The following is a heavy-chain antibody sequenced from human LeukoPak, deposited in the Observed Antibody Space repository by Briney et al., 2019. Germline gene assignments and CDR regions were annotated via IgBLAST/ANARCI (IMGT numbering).Heavy chain of an antibody. V-gene: IGHV1-18*01. D-gene: IGHD1-1*01. CDR1: GYTLTELS. J-gene: IGHJ4*02. CDR3: ARRQGTTLSFDY. CDR2: INAYNGNT. Sequence: ASVKVSCKVSGYTLTELSMHWVRQAPGQGLEWMGWINAYNGNTNYAQKLQGRVTMTTDTSTSTAYMELRSLRFDDTAVYYCARRQGTTLSFDYWGQGTLVTVSS.